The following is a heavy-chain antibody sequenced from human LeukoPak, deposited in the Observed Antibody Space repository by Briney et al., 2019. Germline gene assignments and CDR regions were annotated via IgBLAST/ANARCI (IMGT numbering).Heavy chain of an antibody. CDR2: INPSGGST. V-gene: IGHV1-46*01. CDR3: ARDLGSSGWHYYYGMDV. D-gene: IGHD6-19*01. J-gene: IGHJ6*02. Sequence: ASVTVSCEASGYTFTSYYMHWVRQAPGQGLEWMGIINPSGGSTSYAQKFQGRVTMTRDTSTSTVYMELSSLRSEDTAVYYCARDLGSSGWHYYYGMDVWGQGTTVTVSS. CDR1: GYTFTSYY.